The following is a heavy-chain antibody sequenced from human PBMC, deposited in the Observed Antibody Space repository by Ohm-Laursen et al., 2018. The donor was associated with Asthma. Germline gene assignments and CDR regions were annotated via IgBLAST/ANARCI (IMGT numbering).Heavy chain of an antibody. D-gene: IGHD2-2*01. Sequence: SLRLSCAASTFTFSNYAMHWVRQAPGKGLEWVAVIWSDGNNKYYADSVKGRFTISRDNSKNTLYLQMNSLRAEDTAVYYCARDISLVVPAGDFDYWGQGTLVTVSS. CDR3: ARDISLVVPAGDFDY. J-gene: IGHJ4*02. V-gene: IGHV3-33*01. CDR2: IWSDGNNK. CDR1: TFTFSNYA.